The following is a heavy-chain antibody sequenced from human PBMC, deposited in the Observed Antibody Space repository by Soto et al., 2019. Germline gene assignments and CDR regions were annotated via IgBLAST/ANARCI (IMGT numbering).Heavy chain of an antibody. CDR3: ARLWLRLRYYYYGMDV. J-gene: IGHJ6*02. Sequence: TLSLTCAVSGGSISSSNWWSWVRQPPGKGLEWIGEIYHSGSTNYNPYLKSRVTISVDKSKNQFSLKLSSVTAADTAVYYCARLWLRLRYYYYGMDVWGQGTTVTVSS. CDR2: IYHSGST. CDR1: GGSISSSNW. V-gene: IGHV4-4*02. D-gene: IGHD5-12*01.